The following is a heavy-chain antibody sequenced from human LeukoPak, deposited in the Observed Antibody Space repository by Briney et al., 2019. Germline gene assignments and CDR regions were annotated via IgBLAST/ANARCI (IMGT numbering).Heavy chain of an antibody. D-gene: IGHD6-19*01. CDR1: DDSIYTNKW. V-gene: IGHV4-4*02. CDR2: VSQTGTT. J-gene: IGHJ4*02. CDR3: ASHMAVPGTRGFDD. Sequence: SETLSLTCAVFDDSIYTNKWWSWVRPPPGKGLEWIGEVSQTGTTYYDPSLTGRITISVDRSRNQFSLTLRSATAADTGVYYCASHMAVPGTRGFDDWGQGIPVTVSS.